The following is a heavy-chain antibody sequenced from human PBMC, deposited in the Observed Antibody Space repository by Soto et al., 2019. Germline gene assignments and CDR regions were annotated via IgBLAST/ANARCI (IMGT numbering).Heavy chain of an antibody. J-gene: IGHJ4*02. Sequence: GGSLRLSCAASGFTVSGTYMAWARQAPGKGLEWVSVIYSGGAMYYSDSVKGRFTMSVDKSKNTLSLQMNSLRVEDTALYYCARSSAWMYLFDDWGQGTLVTVSS. D-gene: IGHD6-19*01. CDR1: GFTVSGTY. CDR2: IYSGGAM. CDR3: ARSSAWMYLFDD. V-gene: IGHV3-53*01.